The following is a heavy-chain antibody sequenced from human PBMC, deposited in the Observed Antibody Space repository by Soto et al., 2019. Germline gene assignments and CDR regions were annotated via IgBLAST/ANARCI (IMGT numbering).Heavy chain of an antibody. Sequence: QVQLVQSGVEVKKPGASVKVSCKASGYTFTNYGISWVRQAPGQGLEWVGWINAYNGNTNYAQNLHGRDALTTDTSASISYMDLRSLRSDVTAVYYCARDPSPSGRSGHDYWGQGTLVTVSS. CDR1: GYTFTNYG. V-gene: IGHV1-18*01. J-gene: IGHJ4*02. CDR2: INAYNGNT. CDR3: ARDPSPSGRSGHDY. D-gene: IGHD3-10*01.